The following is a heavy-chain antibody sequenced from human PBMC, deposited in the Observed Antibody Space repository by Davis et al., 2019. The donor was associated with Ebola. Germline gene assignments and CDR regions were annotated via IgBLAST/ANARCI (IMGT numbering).Heavy chain of an antibody. CDR3: ARHNTNWLDP. V-gene: IGHV4-34*01. Sequence: SETLSLTCAVYGGSFSGYYWSWIRQHPGKGLEWIGEINHSGSTNYNPSLKSRVTISVDTSKNQFSLKLSSVTAADTAVYYCARHNTNWLDPWGQGTLVTVSS. CDR2: INHSGST. D-gene: IGHD1-14*01. CDR1: GGSFSGYY. J-gene: IGHJ5*02.